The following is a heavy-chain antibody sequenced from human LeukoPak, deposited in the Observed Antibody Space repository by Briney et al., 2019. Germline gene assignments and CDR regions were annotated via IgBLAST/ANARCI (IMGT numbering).Heavy chain of an antibody. CDR2: IWYDGSNK. D-gene: IGHD5-24*01. CDR3: ARDSGGGWLQPPGDY. V-gene: IGHV3-33*01. J-gene: IGHJ4*02. CDR1: GFTFSSYG. Sequence: GRSLRLSCAASGFTFSSYGVHWVRQAPGKGLEWVAVIWYDGSNKYYADSVKGRFTISRDNSKNTLYLQMNSLRAEDTAVYYCARDSGGGWLQPPGDYWGQGTLVTVSS.